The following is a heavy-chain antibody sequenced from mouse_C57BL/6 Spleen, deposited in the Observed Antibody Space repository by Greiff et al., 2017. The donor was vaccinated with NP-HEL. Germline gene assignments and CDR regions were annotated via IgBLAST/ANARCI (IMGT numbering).Heavy chain of an antibody. D-gene: IGHD6-1*01. CDR2: INPYNGDT. V-gene: IGHV1-20*01. Sequence: EVKLMESGPELVKPGDSVKISCKASGYSFTGYFMNWVMQSHGKSLEWIGRINPYNGDTFYNQKFKGKATLTVDKSSSTAHMELRSLTSEDSAVYYCAASGFDVWGTGTTVTVSS. CDR1: GYSFTGYF. CDR3: AASGFDV. J-gene: IGHJ1*03.